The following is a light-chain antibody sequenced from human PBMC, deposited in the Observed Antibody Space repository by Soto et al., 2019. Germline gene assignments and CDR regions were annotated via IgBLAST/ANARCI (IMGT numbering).Light chain of an antibody. V-gene: IGLV2-14*01. Sequence: ALTQPASVSGSPGQSVTISCTGPRSDIGDSNFISWYQHSPGKAPRLLIYEVNNRPSGVSKRFSGSKAGNTASLTISGLLDDDEADYFCASFRSGTSLVFGRGTKVTVL. J-gene: IGLJ1*01. CDR1: RSDIGDSNF. CDR3: ASFRSGTSLV. CDR2: EVN.